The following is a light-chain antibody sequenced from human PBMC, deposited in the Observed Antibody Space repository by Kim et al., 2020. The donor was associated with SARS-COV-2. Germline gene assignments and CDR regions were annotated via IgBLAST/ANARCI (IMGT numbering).Light chain of an antibody. V-gene: IGKV1-5*03. CDR1: QDITTW. CDR3: QHYSRFPYT. Sequence: DIQMTQSPSTLSASVGDRVTITCRASQDITTWLAWYQQKPGKAPKLLIYKASNLESGVPSRFSTSGSGTDFTLTISSLQPEDFATYYCQHYSRFPYTSGQGTKLEI. CDR2: KAS. J-gene: IGKJ2*01.